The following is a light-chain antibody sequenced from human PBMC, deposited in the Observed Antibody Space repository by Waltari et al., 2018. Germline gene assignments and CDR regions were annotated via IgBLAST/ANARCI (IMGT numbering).Light chain of an antibody. Sequence: DIQMTQSPSSLSASVGDTVTITCRASQDIRNYVAWYQQKPGKPPKPLIYFASNLETGVPSRVSGSGSGTGFTLTISRLQPEDFATYYCQQHTAYPVSFGQGTKVEIK. CDR2: FAS. V-gene: IGKV1-17*01. CDR1: QDIRNY. CDR3: QQHTAYPVS. J-gene: IGKJ2*03.